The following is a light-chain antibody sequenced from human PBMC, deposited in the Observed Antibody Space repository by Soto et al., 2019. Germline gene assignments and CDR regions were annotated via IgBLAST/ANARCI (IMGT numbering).Light chain of an antibody. V-gene: IGLV1-44*01. CDR1: SSNIGGNY. Sequence: QAVVAQTPSASGTPGQRVTFSCSGGSSNIGGNYVSWFQQLPGMAPKLLIYETYKRPSGVPDRFSGSKSGTSAFLAITGLQSEDEADYYCAAWDDNLNVVVFGGGTKLTVL. J-gene: IGLJ3*02. CDR2: ETY. CDR3: AAWDDNLNVVV.